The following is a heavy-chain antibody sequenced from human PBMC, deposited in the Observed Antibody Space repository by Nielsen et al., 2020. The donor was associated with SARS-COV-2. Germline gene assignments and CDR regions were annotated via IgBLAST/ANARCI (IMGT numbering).Heavy chain of an antibody. CDR3: ARVHCSSTSCYTTGEYYFDY. J-gene: IGHJ4*02. CDR2: IIPILGIA. CDR1: GGTFSSYA. Sequence: SVKVSCKASGGTFSSYAISWVRQAPGQGLEWMGRIIPILGIANYAQKFQGRVTMTRDTSTSTVYMELSSLRSEDTAVYYCARVHCSSTSCYTTGEYYFDYWGQGTLVTVSS. D-gene: IGHD2-2*02. V-gene: IGHV1-69*04.